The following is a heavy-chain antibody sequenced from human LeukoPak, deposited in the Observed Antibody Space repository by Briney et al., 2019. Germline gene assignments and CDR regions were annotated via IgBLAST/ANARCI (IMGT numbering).Heavy chain of an antibody. J-gene: IGHJ4*02. Sequence: PGGSLRLSCAASGFTFSSYAMSWVRQAPGKGLEWVSAISGSGGSTYYTDSVKGRFTISRDTSKSTVYLQMHSLRVDDAAVYFCAKGGIYGDCGAFWGQGTLVAVSS. CDR2: ISGSGGST. V-gene: IGHV3-23*01. CDR1: GFTFSSYA. D-gene: IGHD4-17*01. CDR3: AKGGIYGDCGAF.